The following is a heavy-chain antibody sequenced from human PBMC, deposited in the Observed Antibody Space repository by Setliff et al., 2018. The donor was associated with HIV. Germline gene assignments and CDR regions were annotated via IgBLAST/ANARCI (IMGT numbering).Heavy chain of an antibody. CDR3: AGGLKAEYYYYYYMDV. Sequence: SETLSLTCTVSGDSISSGSYYWSWIRQHPGKGLEWIGYICRSGSTYYNPSLQSRITISVDTSKNHFSLKLSSVTAADTAVYYCAGGLKAEYYYYYYMDVWGKGTTVTVSS. J-gene: IGHJ6*03. CDR1: GDSISSGSYY. CDR2: ICRSGST. V-gene: IGHV4-31*03.